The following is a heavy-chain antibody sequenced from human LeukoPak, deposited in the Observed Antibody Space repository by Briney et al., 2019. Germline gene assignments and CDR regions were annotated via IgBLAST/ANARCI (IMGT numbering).Heavy chain of an antibody. CDR3: AKIGRRYDFWTGYYEEEVDYMDV. J-gene: IGHJ6*03. Sequence: GGSLRLSCAASGFTFSSYGMHWVRQAPGKGLEWVAVISYDGSNKYYADSVKGRFTISRDNSKNTVYLQMNSLRAEDTAVYYCAKIGRRYDFWTGYYEEEVDYMDVWGKGTTVTVSS. D-gene: IGHD3-3*01. CDR2: ISYDGSNK. V-gene: IGHV3-30*18. CDR1: GFTFSSYG.